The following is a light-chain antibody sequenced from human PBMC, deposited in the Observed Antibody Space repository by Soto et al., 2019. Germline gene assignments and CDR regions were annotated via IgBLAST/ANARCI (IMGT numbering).Light chain of an antibody. Sequence: EIVLTQSPDTLSLSPGERATLSCRASQSINSNYLAWYQQKPGQGPRPLIYGASSRATGIPDRFSGSGSGTDXXLXIXXXXPEXXAVXXXXXXDSSPRTFGQGTKVEIK. CDR2: GAS. J-gene: IGKJ1*01. CDR1: QSINSNY. V-gene: IGKV3-20*01. CDR3: XXXDSSPRT.